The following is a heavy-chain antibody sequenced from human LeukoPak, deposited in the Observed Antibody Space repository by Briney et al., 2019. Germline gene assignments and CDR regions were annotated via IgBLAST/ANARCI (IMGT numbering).Heavy chain of an antibody. D-gene: IGHD3-16*01. CDR1: GYTFTSYY. CDR3: ARDRRNYDYVWGSYEFDY. CDR2: INPSGGST. Sequence: ASVKVSCKASGYTFTSYYMHWVRQAPGQGLEWMGIINPSGGSTSYAQKFQGRVTMTRDTSTSTVYMELSSLRAEDTAVYYCARDRRNYDYVWGSYEFDYWGQGTLVTVSS. J-gene: IGHJ4*02. V-gene: IGHV1-46*01.